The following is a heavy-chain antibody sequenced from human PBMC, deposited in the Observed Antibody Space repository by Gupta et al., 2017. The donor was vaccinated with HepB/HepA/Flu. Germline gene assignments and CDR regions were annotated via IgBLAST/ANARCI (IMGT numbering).Heavy chain of an antibody. V-gene: IGHV4-4*02. J-gene: IGHJ4*02. CDR1: GGSISTRTW. CDR2: IYHSGST. Sequence: QVQLQESGPGLVKPSGTLSLTCAVSGGSISTRTWWSWVRQPPGKGLEWIGEIYHSGSTNYNPALKSRVTISVDKSKNQFSLKLSSGTAADTAVYYCARAKKQWLVLSSGGSSRKNFDYWGQGTLVTVSS. D-gene: IGHD6-19*01. CDR3: ARAKKQWLVLSSGGSSRKNFDY.